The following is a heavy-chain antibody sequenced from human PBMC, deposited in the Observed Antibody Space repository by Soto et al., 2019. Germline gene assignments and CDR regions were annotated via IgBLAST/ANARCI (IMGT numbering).Heavy chain of an antibody. Sequence: QVQLMQSGAEVKKPGASVKVSCKASGDTFTDYYIHWVRQATGQGLEWMGTVNPIGGHTTYAQHILGRVTMTRDSSTSTLYMELTSLTSDDTAIYYCARGGHVVVVTAALDYWGQGTLVTVSS. CDR3: ARGGHVVVVTAALDY. V-gene: IGHV1-46*01. D-gene: IGHD2-21*02. CDR2: VNPIGGHT. CDR1: GDTFTDYY. J-gene: IGHJ4*02.